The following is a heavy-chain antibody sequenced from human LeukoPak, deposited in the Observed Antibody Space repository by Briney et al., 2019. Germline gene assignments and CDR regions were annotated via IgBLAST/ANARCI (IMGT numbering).Heavy chain of an antibody. CDR3: ARVVGGSYGAFDI. V-gene: IGHV3-21*01. CDR1: GFTFSSYS. D-gene: IGHD1-26*01. CDR2: ISSSSSYI. J-gene: IGHJ3*02. Sequence: PGGSLRLSCAASGFTFSSYSMNWVRQAPGKGLERVSSISSSSSYIYYADSVKGRFTISRDNAKNSLYLQMNSQRAEDTAVYYCARVVGGSYGAFDIWGQGTMVTVSS.